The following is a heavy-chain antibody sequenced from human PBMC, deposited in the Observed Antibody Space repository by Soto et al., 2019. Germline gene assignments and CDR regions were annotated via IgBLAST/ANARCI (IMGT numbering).Heavy chain of an antibody. CDR2: ISWDGGST. D-gene: IGHD3-10*01. J-gene: IGHJ6*02. CDR3: VKDRYGSGSDYGMDV. CDR1: GFTFDDYT. Sequence: GGSLRLSCAASGFTFDDYTMHWVRQAPGKGLEWVSLISWDGGSTYYADSVKGRFTISRDNSKNSLYLQMNSLRTEDTALYYCVKDRYGSGSDYGMDVWGQGTTVTVSS. V-gene: IGHV3-43*01.